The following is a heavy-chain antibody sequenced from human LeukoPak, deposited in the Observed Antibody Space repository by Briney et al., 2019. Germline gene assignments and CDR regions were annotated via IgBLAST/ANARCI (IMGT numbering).Heavy chain of an antibody. D-gene: IGHD1-26*01. Sequence: SETLSLTCTVSGASIGGTAYYWGWVRQPPRKGLEWIGNIYYSGSTYYNASLQSRVTISIDTSKNQFSLRLSSVTAADTAMYFCAKSGGYGLIDYWGQGTLVTVSS. J-gene: IGHJ4*02. V-gene: IGHV4-39*01. CDR2: IYYSGST. CDR1: GASIGGTAYY. CDR3: AKSGGYGLIDY.